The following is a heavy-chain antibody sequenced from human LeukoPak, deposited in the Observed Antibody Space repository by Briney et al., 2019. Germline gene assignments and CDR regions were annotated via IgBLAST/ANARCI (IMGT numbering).Heavy chain of an antibody. V-gene: IGHV4-61*05. CDR1: GGSISSSSYY. CDR2: IYYSGST. D-gene: IGHD3-9*01. J-gene: IGHJ4*02. CDR3: ASRGFGRNYDILTGYIGTLYSGYDY. Sequence: KTSETLSLTCTVSGGSISSSSYYWSWIRQPPGKGLEWIGYIYYSGSTNYNPSLKSRVTISVDTSKNQFSLKLSSVTAADTAVYYCASRGFGRNYDILTGYIGTLYSGYDYWGQGTLVTVSS.